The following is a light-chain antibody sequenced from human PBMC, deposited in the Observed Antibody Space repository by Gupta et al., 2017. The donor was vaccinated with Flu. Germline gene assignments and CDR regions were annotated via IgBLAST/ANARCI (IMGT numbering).Light chain of an antibody. CDR2: DAS. CDR3: QHRSNWPLT. CDR1: QSVSSY. Sequence: EIVLTQSPATLSLSPGERATLSCRASQSVSSYLAWYQQKPGQAPRLLIYDASNRATGIPARFSGSGSGTDFTLTISNLEPEDFAVYYCQHRSNWPLTFGRGTKVEIK. J-gene: IGKJ4*01. V-gene: IGKV3-11*01.